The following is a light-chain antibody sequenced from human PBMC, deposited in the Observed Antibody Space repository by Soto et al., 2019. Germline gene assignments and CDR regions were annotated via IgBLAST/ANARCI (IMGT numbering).Light chain of an antibody. Sequence: DIPMNQSPTTLSASVGDRVTINCRASQSISSLLAWYQQKPGKAPKLLIYAASTLQSGVPSRFSGSGSGTEFTLTISSLQPDDFATYYCQHYNSYSEAFGQGTKVDIK. J-gene: IGKJ1*01. CDR3: QHYNSYSEA. CDR2: AAS. CDR1: QSISSL. V-gene: IGKV1-5*01.